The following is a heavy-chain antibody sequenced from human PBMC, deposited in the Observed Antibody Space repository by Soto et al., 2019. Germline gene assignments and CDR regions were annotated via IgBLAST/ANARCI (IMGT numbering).Heavy chain of an antibody. V-gene: IGHV1-18*01. D-gene: IGHD2-15*01. Sequence: EASVKVSCKASGYTFTSYGISWVRQAPGQGLEWMGWISAYNGNTNYAQKLQGRVTMTTDTSTSTAYMELRSLRSDDTAVYYCARMFRYCSGGSCRYYFDYWGQGTLVTVSS. CDR3: ARMFRYCSGGSCRYYFDY. CDR2: ISAYNGNT. J-gene: IGHJ4*02. CDR1: GYTFTSYG.